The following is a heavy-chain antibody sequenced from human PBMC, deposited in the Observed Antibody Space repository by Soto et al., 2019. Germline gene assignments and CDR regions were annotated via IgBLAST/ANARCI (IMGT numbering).Heavy chain of an antibody. CDR3: AREGSLGLDV. V-gene: IGHV3-74*03. CDR1: GFIFSSFW. Sequence: EVRLEEAGGGFVQPGGSLRASCSGSGFIFSSFWMHWVRQGPGKGLEWVSRINGDGASLAYADSVKGRFSISRDNVKNTLHLQMNSLGADDTAVYFCAREGSLGLDVWGRGTTVTVSS. CDR2: INGDGASL. D-gene: IGHD3-10*01. J-gene: IGHJ6*02.